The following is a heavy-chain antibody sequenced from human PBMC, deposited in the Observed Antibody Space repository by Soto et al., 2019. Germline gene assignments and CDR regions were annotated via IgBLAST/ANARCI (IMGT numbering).Heavy chain of an antibody. CDR3: AREFPALNYYGSEKTLDY. CDR2: ISFDGNNK. Sequence: GGSLRLSCAASGFTFSSYAMHWVRQAPGKGLEWLAIISFDGNNKYYADSVKGRFTISRDNSKNTLYLQMNSLRGLDTAVYYCAREFPALNYYGSEKTLDYWGQGALVTVSS. CDR1: GFTFSSYA. D-gene: IGHD3-10*01. J-gene: IGHJ4*02. V-gene: IGHV3-30-3*01.